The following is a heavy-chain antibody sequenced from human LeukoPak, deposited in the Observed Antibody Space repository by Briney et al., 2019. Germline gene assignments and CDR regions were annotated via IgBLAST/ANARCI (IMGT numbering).Heavy chain of an antibody. CDR2: ISGSSSYI. CDR1: GFILSTFD. J-gene: IGHJ4*02. Sequence: GGSLRLPCAASGFILSTFDMNWVRQAPGKGLEWVSSISGSSSYIYYADSVKGRFTISRDNAKDSLYLQMNSLRAEDTAVYYCARDDRRYWGQGTLVTVSS. V-gene: IGHV3-21*01. CDR3: ARDDRRY.